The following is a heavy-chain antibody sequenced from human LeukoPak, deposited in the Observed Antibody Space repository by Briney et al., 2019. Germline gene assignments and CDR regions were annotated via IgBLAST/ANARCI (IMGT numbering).Heavy chain of an antibody. D-gene: IGHD5-12*01. CDR3: ARGGYESDY. CDR2: ISYDGSNK. Sequence: PGGSLRLSCAASGFPLSSYAMHWVRQAPGKGLEWVAVISYDGSNKYYADSVKGRFTISRDNSKNTLYLQMNSLRAEDTAVYYCARGGYESDYWGQGTLVTVSS. V-gene: IGHV3-30*04. J-gene: IGHJ4*02. CDR1: GFPLSSYA.